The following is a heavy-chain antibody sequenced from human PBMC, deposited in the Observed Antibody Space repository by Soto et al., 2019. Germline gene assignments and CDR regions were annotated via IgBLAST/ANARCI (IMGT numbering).Heavy chain of an antibody. CDR3: ARDDGYYDSSGYSSGIDY. V-gene: IGHV1-18*01. Sequence: AASVKVSCKASGYTFSSYGISWVRQAPGQGLEWMGWISAYNGDTNYAQKVQGRVTMTTDTSTNTAYMELRSLRSDDTAVYYCARDDGYYDSSGYSSGIDYWGQGTLVTVSS. CDR1: GYTFSSYG. CDR2: ISAYNGDT. J-gene: IGHJ4*02. D-gene: IGHD3-22*01.